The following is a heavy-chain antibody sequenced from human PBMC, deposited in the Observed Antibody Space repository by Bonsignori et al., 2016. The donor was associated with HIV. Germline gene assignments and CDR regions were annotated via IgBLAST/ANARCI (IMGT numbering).Heavy chain of an antibody. J-gene: IGHJ4*01. V-gene: IGHV1-69*13. D-gene: IGHD5-12*01. CDR3: ARKSGFHLYFDT. CDR2: IPVFGVS. Sequence: SVKVSCKASGHTFRSNTFHWVRQAPGQGLEWMGGIPVFGVSNHAQKFQGRVTFTADESTTTVFMELSSLTPDDTAVYFCARKSGFHLYFDTWGPGEAWSPSPQ. CDR1: GHTFRSNT.